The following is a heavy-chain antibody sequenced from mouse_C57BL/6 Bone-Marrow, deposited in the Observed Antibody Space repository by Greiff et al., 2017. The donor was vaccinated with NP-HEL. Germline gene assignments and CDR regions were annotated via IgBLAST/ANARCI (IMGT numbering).Heavy chain of an antibody. Sequence: QVQLQQPGAELVKPGASVKLSCKASGYTFTSYWMHWVKQRPGQGLEWIGMIHPNSGSTNYNEKFKSKATLTVDKSSSTAYMQLSSLTSEDSAVYYCAREDGYLYDMDYWGQGTSVTVSS. CDR1: GYTFTSYW. V-gene: IGHV1-64*01. J-gene: IGHJ4*01. CDR2: IHPNSGST. CDR3: AREDGYLYDMDY. D-gene: IGHD2-3*01.